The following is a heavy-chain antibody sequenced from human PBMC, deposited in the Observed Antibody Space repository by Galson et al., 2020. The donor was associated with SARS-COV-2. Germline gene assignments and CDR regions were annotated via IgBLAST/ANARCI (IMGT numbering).Heavy chain of an antibody. CDR3: ARGYCSSITCYTWLALDI. CDR2: IHYTGST. D-gene: IGHD2-2*02. J-gene: IGHJ3*02. CDR1: GGSISSSGDY. V-gene: IGHV4-39*07. Sequence: SQTLSLTCSVSGGSISSSGDYWGWIRQPPGKGLEWIGSIHYTGSTYYNPSLKSRVTISVDTSKNEFSLKLSSMTAADTAVYSCARGYCSSITCYTWLALDIWGQGTMVTVSS.